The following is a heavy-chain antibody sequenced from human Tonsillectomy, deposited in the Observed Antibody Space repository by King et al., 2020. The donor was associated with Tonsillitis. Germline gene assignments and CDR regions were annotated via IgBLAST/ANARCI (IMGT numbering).Heavy chain of an antibody. CDR1: GFTFSRYW. CDR2: INTDGSSR. CDR3: VRDSFVDSRYYGMDV. V-gene: IGHV3-74*01. Sequence: VQLVESGGGLVQPGGSLRLSCAASGFTFSRYWMHWVRQGPGKGLMWVSRINTDGSSRSYADSVKGRFTISRDNAKNTLYLQMNSLRAEDTAVYYCVRDSFVDSRYYGMDVWGQGTTVTVSS. D-gene: IGHD2-15*01. J-gene: IGHJ6*02.